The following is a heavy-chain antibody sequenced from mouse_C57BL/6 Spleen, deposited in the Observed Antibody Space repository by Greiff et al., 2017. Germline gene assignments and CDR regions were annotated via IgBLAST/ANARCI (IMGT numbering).Heavy chain of an antibody. D-gene: IGHD3-2*02. CDR1: GYTFTSYW. V-gene: IGHV1-7*01. CDR2: INPSSGYT. Sequence: QVQLQQSGAELAKPGASVKLSCKASGYTFTSYWMHWVKQRPGQGLEWIGYINPSSGYTKYNQKFKDKATLTADKSSSTAYMQLSSLTYEDSAVYYCARCELRPYYAMDYWGQGTSVTVSS. CDR3: ARCELRPYYAMDY. J-gene: IGHJ4*01.